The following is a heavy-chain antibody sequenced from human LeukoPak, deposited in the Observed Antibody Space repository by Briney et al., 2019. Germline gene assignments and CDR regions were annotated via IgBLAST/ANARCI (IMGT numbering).Heavy chain of an antibody. V-gene: IGHV3-7*01. CDR2: IKQDGSEK. D-gene: IGHD1-26*01. CDR3: AKSKAGSGSYGDY. J-gene: IGHJ4*02. CDR1: GFTFSSYA. Sequence: PGRSLRLSCAASGFTFSSYAMHWVRQAPGKGLEWVANIKQDGSEKYYVDSVKGRFTISRDNAKNSLYLQMNSLRAEDTAVYYCAKSKAGSGSYGDYWGQGTLVTVSS.